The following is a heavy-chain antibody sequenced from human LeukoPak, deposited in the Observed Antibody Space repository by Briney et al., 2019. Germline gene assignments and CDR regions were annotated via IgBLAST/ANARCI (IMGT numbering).Heavy chain of an antibody. V-gene: IGHV4-31*03. Sequence: SETLSLTCTVSGGSISSGGYYWSWLRQHPGKGLEWIGYIYYSGSTYYNPSLKSRVTISVDTSKNQFSLKLSSVTAADTAVYYCARHYGDYGPAPHYYYYYMDVWGKGTTVTVSS. CDR3: ARHYGDYGPAPHYYYYYMDV. CDR1: GGSISSGGYY. J-gene: IGHJ6*03. CDR2: IYYSGST. D-gene: IGHD4-17*01.